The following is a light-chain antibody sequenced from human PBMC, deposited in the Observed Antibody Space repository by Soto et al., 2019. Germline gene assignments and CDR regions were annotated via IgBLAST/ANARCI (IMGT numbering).Light chain of an antibody. Sequence: EKALTQSPVTLSLSPGERATLSCRASQSVSSNLAWYQQRPGQAPRLLIYGASTRASGVPDRFSGSGSGTEFILTISSLQSEDSAVYYCQQYDVWHALTFGGGTKVDIK. CDR3: QQYDVWHALT. CDR1: QSVSSN. J-gene: IGKJ4*01. CDR2: GAS. V-gene: IGKV3-15*01.